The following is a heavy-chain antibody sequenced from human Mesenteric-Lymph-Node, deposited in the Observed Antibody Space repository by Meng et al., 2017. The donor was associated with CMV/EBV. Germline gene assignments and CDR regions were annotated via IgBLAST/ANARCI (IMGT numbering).Heavy chain of an antibody. J-gene: IGHJ3*02. CDR1: GGSISTYY. V-gene: IGHV4-59*01. D-gene: IGHD2-8*02. Sequence: YGGSISTYYWNWIRQPPGGGLEWIGYIYYSGRTNYNSSLKSRVTISLDTSSNQFSLKLTSVTAADTAVYYCARDSCTGGVCLDAFDIWGHGTMVTVSS. CDR2: IYYSGRT. CDR3: ARDSCTGGVCLDAFDI.